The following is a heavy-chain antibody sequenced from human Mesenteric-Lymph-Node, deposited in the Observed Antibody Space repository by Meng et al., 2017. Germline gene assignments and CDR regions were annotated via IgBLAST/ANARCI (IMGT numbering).Heavy chain of an antibody. CDR2: VSWNGSRT. CDR1: GFTFSNSD. J-gene: IGHJ6*02. CDR3: ARYEADSYYYYGMDV. V-gene: IGHV3-19*01. D-gene: IGHD3-16*01. Sequence: GESLKISCAASGFTFSNSDMNWVRQAPGKGLEWVSGVSWNGSRTHYADSVKGRFIISRDNSRNFLYLQMNSLRAEDTALYYCARYEADSYYYYGMDVWGQGTTVTVSS.